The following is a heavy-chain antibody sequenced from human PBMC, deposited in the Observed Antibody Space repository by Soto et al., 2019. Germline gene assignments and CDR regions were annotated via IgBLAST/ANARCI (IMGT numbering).Heavy chain of an antibody. D-gene: IGHD5-18*01. V-gene: IGHV3-15*01. CDR3: TTDQRPHTAMVLYYYYGMDV. Sequence: GGSLRLSCAASGFTFSNAWMSWVRQAPGKGLEWVGRIKSKTDGGTTDYAAPVKGRFTISRDDSKNTLYLQMNSLKTEDTAVYYCTTDQRPHTAMVLYYYYGMDVWGQGTTVTVSS. J-gene: IGHJ6*02. CDR1: GFTFSNAW. CDR2: IKSKTDGGTT.